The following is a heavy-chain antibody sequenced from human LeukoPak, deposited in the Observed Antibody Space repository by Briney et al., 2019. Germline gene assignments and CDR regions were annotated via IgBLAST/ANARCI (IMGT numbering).Heavy chain of an antibody. D-gene: IGHD5-18*01. V-gene: IGHV3-11*04. CDR1: GFTFSDYY. J-gene: IGHJ4*02. CDR2: ISSSGSTI. Sequence: GGSLRLSCAASGFTFSDYYMSWIRQAPGKGLEWVSYISSSGSTIYYADSVKGRFTISRDNSKNTLYLQMNSLRAEDTAVYYCAREFRGYSYGMDYWGQGTLVTVSS. CDR3: AREFRGYSYGMDY.